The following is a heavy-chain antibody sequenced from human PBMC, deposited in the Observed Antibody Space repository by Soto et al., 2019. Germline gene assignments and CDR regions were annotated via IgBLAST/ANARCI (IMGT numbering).Heavy chain of an antibody. CDR1: GFSFSRYA. CDR3: AQPLQYDSSGPLHF. CDR2: FDGGVGHT. Sequence: GGSLRLSCAASGFSFSRYAVSWVRQAPGKGLEWVAVFDGGVGHTYYTNSVKGRFTISNDNSKNTLFLQMNSLKAEDTAIYFCAQPLQYDSSGPLHFWGQGTLVTVSS. D-gene: IGHD3-22*01. V-gene: IGHV3-23*01. J-gene: IGHJ1*01.